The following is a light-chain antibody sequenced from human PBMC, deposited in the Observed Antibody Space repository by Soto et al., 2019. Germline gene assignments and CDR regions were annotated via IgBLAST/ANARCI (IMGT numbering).Light chain of an antibody. CDR1: SSDVGSYNL. V-gene: IGLV2-23*02. CDR2: EVS. J-gene: IGLJ1*01. Sequence: QSALTQPASVSGSPGQSITISCTGTSSDVGSYNLVSWYQQHPGKAPKRMIYEVSKRPSGVSNRFSGSKSGNTASLTISGLQAEDEADYYCCSYAGSSPFVFGTGTKLTVL. CDR3: CSYAGSSPFV.